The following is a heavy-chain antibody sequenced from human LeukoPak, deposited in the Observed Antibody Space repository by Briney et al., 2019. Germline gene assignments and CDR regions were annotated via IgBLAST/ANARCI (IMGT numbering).Heavy chain of an antibody. D-gene: IGHD3-10*02. CDR3: ARGGYYYVLDAFDI. J-gene: IGHJ3*02. CDR1: GGSTSSYY. Sequence: SETLSLTCTISGGSTSSYYWSWIRQPPGKGLEWIGYIYYSGSTNYNPSLKSRVTISVDTSKNQFSLKLSSVTAADTAVYYCARGGYYYVLDAFDIWGQGTMVTVSS. V-gene: IGHV4-59*08. CDR2: IYYSGST.